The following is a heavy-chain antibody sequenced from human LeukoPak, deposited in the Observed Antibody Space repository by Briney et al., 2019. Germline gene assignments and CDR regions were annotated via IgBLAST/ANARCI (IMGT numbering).Heavy chain of an antibody. CDR3: ARATRTRGYSYGQCDY. D-gene: IGHD5-18*01. CDR2: IWYDGSNK. CDR1: GFTFSSYA. J-gene: IGHJ4*02. Sequence: PGGSLRLSCAASGFTFSSYAMHWVRQAPGKGLEWVAVIWYDGSNKYYADSVKGRFTISRDDSKNTLYLQMNSLRAEDTAVYYCARATRTRGYSYGQCDYWGQGTLVTVSS. V-gene: IGHV3-33*08.